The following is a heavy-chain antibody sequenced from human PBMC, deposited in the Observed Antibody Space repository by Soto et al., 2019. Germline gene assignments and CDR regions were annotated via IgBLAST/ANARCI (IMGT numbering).Heavy chain of an antibody. J-gene: IGHJ6*02. V-gene: IGHV3-30-3*01. D-gene: IGHD3-3*01. CDR3: ARDVYYDFWSGYSYYYYGMDV. CDR1: GFTFSSYA. Sequence: GGSLRLSCAASGFTFSSYAMHWVRQAPGKGLEWVAVISYDGSNKYYADSVKGRFTISRDNSKNTLYLQMNSLRAVDTAVYYCARDVYYDFWSGYSYYYYGMDVWGQGTTVTVSS. CDR2: ISYDGSNK.